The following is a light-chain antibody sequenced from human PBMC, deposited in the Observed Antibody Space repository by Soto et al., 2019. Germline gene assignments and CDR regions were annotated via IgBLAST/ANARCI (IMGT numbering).Light chain of an antibody. CDR1: SSDVGVYNH. Sequence: SVLTQPASVSGSPGQSITISCTGTSSDVGVYNHVSWYQQHPGKVPKLMIYEVSNRPSGVSDRFSGSKSGNTASLTISGLQAEDEADYYCNSYRDTDTFWVFGGGTQLTVL. CDR3: NSYRDTDTFWV. CDR2: EVS. J-gene: IGLJ3*02. V-gene: IGLV2-14*01.